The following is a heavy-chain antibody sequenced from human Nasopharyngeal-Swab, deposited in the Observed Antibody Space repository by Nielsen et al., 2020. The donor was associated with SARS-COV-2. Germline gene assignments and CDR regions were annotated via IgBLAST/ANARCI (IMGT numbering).Heavy chain of an antibody. D-gene: IGHD5-18*01. CDR3: ARVPGDTAMASDY. V-gene: IGHV3-33*01. J-gene: IGHJ4*02. CDR2: IWYDGSNK. Sequence: VRQAPGKGLEWVAVIWYDGSNKYYADSVKGRFTISRVNSKNTLYLQMNSLRAEDTAVYYCARVPGDTAMASDYWGQGTLVTVSS.